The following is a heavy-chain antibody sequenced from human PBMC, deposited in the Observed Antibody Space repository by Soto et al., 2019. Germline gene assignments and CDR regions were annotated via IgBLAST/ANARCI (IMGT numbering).Heavy chain of an antibody. J-gene: IGHJ5*02. CDR3: ARLYCTSATCDSWFDP. CDR2: IDPSDSST. V-gene: IGHV5-10-1*01. Sequence: QVPGKGLEWMGRIDPSDSSTNYSPSFQGHVTISVDKSINTAFLQWGSLKASDTAIYYCARLYCTSATCDSWFDPWGQGTLVTVSS. D-gene: IGHD2-2*01.